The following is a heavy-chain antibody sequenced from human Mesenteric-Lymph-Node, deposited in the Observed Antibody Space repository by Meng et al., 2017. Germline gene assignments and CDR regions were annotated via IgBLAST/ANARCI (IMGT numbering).Heavy chain of an antibody. Sequence: GESLKISCAASGFTFSDYYMSWIRQAPGKGLEWVSGINWNGGSTGYADSVKGRFTISRDNSKTTLYLQMNSLRAEDTAVYYCARERGDCSAISCPLGYWGQGTPVTVSS. CDR3: ARERGDCSAISCPLGY. V-gene: IGHV3-20*04. D-gene: IGHD2-2*01. CDR2: INWNGGST. CDR1: GFTFSDYY. J-gene: IGHJ4*02.